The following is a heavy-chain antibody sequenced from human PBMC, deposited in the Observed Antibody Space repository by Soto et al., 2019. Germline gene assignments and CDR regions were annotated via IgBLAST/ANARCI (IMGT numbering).Heavy chain of an antibody. CDR2: ISSYGADT. V-gene: IGHV3-64D*06. Sequence: GGSLRLSWSASGFAFHSYAMHWVRQAPGKGLEFVSAISSYGADTYYAGSVKGRFAISRDNSKNTLYLQMSSLRAEDTALYYCVKEGYMRSDWYGQFDYWGQGALVTVS. D-gene: IGHD6-19*01. CDR1: GFAFHSYA. CDR3: VKEGYMRSDWYGQFDY. J-gene: IGHJ4*02.